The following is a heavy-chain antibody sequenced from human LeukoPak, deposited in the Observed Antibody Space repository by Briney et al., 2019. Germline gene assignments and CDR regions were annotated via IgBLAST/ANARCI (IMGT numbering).Heavy chain of an antibody. Sequence: GGSLRLSCVGSGFSFSTYDMGWVRQTPGKGLEWVSAISTSGGYTEDADSVKGRFTISRDNSQNTLFLQMHSLRAEDTAVYYCAKKPATIKFPFDIWGQGTLVTVSP. D-gene: IGHD5-24*01. CDR2: ISTSGGYT. V-gene: IGHV3-23*01. J-gene: IGHJ4*02. CDR1: GFSFSTYD. CDR3: AKKPATIKFPFDI.